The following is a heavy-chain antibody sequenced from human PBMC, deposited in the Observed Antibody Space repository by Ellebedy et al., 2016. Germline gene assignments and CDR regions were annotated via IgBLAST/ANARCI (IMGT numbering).Heavy chain of an antibody. CDR3: ARGLLGDSPGLDV. CDR2: IWDDGRTK. D-gene: IGHD5-12*01. Sequence: GESLKISXAASGFSFSNYGMHWVRQAPGKGLEWVAVIWDDGRTKDYVDSVKGRFTISRDNSKNTVFLQMNSLRAEDTAVYYCARGLLGDSPGLDVWGQGTAVTVSS. V-gene: IGHV3-33*01. CDR1: GFSFSNYG. J-gene: IGHJ6*02.